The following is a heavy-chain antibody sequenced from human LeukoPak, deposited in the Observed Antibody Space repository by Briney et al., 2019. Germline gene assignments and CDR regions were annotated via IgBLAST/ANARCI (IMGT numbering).Heavy chain of an antibody. V-gene: IGHV3-66*01. CDR2: IYSGGST. Sequence: GGSLRLSCAASGFTVSSNYMSWVRQAPGKGLEWVSVIYSGGSTYYADSVKGRFTISRDNSKNTLYLQMNSLRAEDTAVYYCARAGSGWYDEAFDIWGQGTMVTVSS. D-gene: IGHD6-19*01. CDR1: GFTVSSNY. CDR3: ARAGSGWYDEAFDI. J-gene: IGHJ3*02.